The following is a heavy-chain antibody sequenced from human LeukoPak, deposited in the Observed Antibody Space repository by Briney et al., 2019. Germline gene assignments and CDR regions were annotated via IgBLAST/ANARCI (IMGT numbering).Heavy chain of an antibody. CDR1: GGTFSSYA. V-gene: IGHV1-69*06. D-gene: IGHD3-3*01. Sequence: GASVKVSCKASGGTFSSYAISWVRQAPGQGLEWMGGIIPIFGTANYAQKFQGRVTITADKSTSTAYMELSSLRSEDTAVYYCARYYDFWSGYYQVESYYYMDVWGKGTTVTVSS. CDR3: ARYYDFWSGYYQVESYYYMDV. J-gene: IGHJ6*03. CDR2: IIPIFGTA.